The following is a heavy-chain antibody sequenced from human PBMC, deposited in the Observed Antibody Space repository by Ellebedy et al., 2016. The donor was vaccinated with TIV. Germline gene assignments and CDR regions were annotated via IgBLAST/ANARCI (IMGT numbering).Heavy chain of an antibody. CDR1: GGSISSGGYY. D-gene: IGHD3-16*02. CDR3: ARFGSLGLSLKGYFDY. Sequence: SETLSLTXTVSGGSISSGGYYWSWIRQHPGKGLEWIGYIYYSGSTYYNPSLKSRVTISVDTSKNQFSLKLSSVTAADTAVYYCARFGSLGLSLKGYFDYWGQGTLVTVSS. V-gene: IGHV4-31*03. CDR2: IYYSGST. J-gene: IGHJ4*02.